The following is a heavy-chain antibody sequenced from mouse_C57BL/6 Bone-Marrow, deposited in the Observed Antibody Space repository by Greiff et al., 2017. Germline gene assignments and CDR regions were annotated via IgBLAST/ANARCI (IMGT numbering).Heavy chain of an antibody. CDR3: AYSNYDWYFDV. J-gene: IGHJ1*03. Sequence: EVQLQQSGAELVRPGASVKLSCTASGFNIKDYYMHWVKQRPEQGLEWIGRINPEDGDTEYAPKFQGKATMTADTSSNTAYLQLSSLTSEDTAVYYGAYSNYDWYFDVWGTGTTVTVSS. D-gene: IGHD2-5*01. CDR2: INPEDGDT. V-gene: IGHV14-1*01. CDR1: GFNIKDYY.